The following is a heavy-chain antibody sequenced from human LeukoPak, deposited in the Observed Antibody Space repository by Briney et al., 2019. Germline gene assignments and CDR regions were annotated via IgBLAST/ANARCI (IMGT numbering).Heavy chain of an antibody. Sequence: GGSLRLSCAASGCTFSNYGMHWVRQAPGKGLEWVAVIWYDGSNKYYADSVKGRFTISRDNSKDTLYLQMNSLRAEDTAVYYCARSPPDTAMVLDYWGQGTLVTVSS. CDR1: GCTFSNYG. V-gene: IGHV3-33*01. D-gene: IGHD5-18*01. CDR3: ARSPPDTAMVLDY. CDR2: IWYDGSNK. J-gene: IGHJ4*02.